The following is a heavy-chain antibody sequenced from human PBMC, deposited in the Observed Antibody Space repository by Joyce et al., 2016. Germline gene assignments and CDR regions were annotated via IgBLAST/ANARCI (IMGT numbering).Heavy chain of an antibody. Sequence: QVQLVEYGGGVVQPGRSLRLSCAASGLTLSHYGVHWVRQAPGKGLEWVAVISYDGIDKYYADSVKGRFTISRDNSKNTVFLEMNSLRAEDTAVYYCAKILTATYSSGWFLDYWGQGTLVTVSS. D-gene: IGHD6-25*01. J-gene: IGHJ4*02. CDR3: AKILTATYSSGWFLDY. CDR2: ISYDGIDK. CDR1: GLTLSHYG. V-gene: IGHV3-30*18.